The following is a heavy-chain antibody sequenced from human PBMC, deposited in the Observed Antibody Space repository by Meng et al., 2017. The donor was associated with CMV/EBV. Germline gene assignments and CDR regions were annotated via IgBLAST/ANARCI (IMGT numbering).Heavy chain of an antibody. J-gene: IGHJ6*02. Sequence: GESLKISCTASGFTFGDYAMSWVRQAPGKGLEWVSSISSSSSYIYYADSVKGRFTISRDNAKNSLYLQMNSLRAEDTAVYYCARRYCSSTSCPPYYGMDVWGQGTTVTVSS. CDR2: ISSSSSYI. CDR3: ARRYCSSTSCPPYYGMDV. V-gene: IGHV3-21*01. CDR1: GFTFGDYA. D-gene: IGHD2-2*01.